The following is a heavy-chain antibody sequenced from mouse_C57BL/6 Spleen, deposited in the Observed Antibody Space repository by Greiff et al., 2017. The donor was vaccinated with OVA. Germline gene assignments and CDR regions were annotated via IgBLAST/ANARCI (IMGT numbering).Heavy chain of an antibody. V-gene: IGHV1-15*01. CDR1: GYTFTDYE. D-gene: IGHD1-1*01. CDR3: TRDYYGSSAWFAY. Sequence: QVQLQQSGAELVRPGASVTLSCKASGYTFTDYEMHWVKQTPVHGLEWIGAIDPETGGTAYNQKFKGQAILTADKSSSTAYMELRSLTSEDSAVYYCTRDYYGSSAWFAYWGQGTLVTVSA. J-gene: IGHJ3*01. CDR2: IDPETGGT.